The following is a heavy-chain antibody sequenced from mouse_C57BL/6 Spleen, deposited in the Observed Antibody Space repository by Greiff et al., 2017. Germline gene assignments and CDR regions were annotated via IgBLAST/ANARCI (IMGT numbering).Heavy chain of an antibody. CDR1: GFSLTSYG. V-gene: IGHV2-2*01. J-gene: IGHJ1*03. CDR3: ARNSHSNYDWYFDV. CDR2: IWSGGST. Sequence: VKLMESGPGLVQPSQSLSITCTVSGFSLTSYGVHWVRQSPGKGLEWLGVIWSGGSTDYNAAFISRLSISKDNSKSQVFFKMNSLQADDTAIYYCARNSHSNYDWYFDVWGTGTTVTVSS. D-gene: IGHD2-5*01.